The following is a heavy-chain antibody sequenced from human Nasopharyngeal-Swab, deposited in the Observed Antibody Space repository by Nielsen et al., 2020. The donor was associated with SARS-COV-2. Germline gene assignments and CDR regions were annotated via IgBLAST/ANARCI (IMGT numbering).Heavy chain of an antibody. CDR3: ARGGLLELGFYWYFDL. J-gene: IGHJ2*01. CDR2: ISYDGSNK. V-gene: IGHV3-30-3*01. D-gene: IGHD2-21*02. Sequence: GGSLRLSCAASGFTFSSYAMHWVRQAPGKGLEWVAVISYDGSNKYYADSVKGRFTISRDNSKNTLYLQMNSLRAEDTAVYYCARGGLLELGFYWYFDLWGRGTLVPSPQ. CDR1: GFTFSSYA.